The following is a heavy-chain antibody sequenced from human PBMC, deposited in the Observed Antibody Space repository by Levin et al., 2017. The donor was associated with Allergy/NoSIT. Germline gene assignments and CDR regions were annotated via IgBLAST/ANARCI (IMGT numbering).Heavy chain of an antibody. CDR3: ARSPDSRRFCGSTNCYGHHFDY. CDR2: ISYDGNNK. CDR1: GFTFSNYA. J-gene: IGHJ4*02. Sequence: PGGSLRLSCAASGFTFSNYAMHWVRQAPGKGLEWVAVISYDGNNKYYADSVKGRFTISRDNSKNTLYLQMNSLRAEDTAVYYCARSPDSRRFCGSTNCYGHHFDYWGQGTLVTVSS. V-gene: IGHV3-30-3*01. D-gene: IGHD2-2*01.